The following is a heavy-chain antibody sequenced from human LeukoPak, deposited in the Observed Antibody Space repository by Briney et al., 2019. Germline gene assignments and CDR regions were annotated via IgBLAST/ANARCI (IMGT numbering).Heavy chain of an antibody. Sequence: GGSLRLSCAASGFTFSDSAMHWVRQASGKGLEWVGHIRSKGNSYATAYAASVKGRFTISRDDSKNTAYLQMHSLNTEDTAVYYCTRLVDDWGHDYWGQGTLVTVSS. CDR1: GFTFSDSA. V-gene: IGHV3-73*01. J-gene: IGHJ4*02. CDR3: TRLVDDWGHDY. CDR2: IRSKGNSYAT. D-gene: IGHD3-9*01.